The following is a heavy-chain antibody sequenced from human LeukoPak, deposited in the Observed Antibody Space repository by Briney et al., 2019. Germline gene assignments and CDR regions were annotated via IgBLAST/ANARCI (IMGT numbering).Heavy chain of an antibody. CDR2: ISGSGGST. D-gene: IGHD3-10*01. CDR1: GFTFSSYA. CDR3: AEGPKRITMVRVDV. Sequence: GGSLRLSCAASGFTFSSYAMSWVRQAPGKGLEWVSAISGSGGSTYYADSVKGRFTISRDNSKNTLYLQMNSLRAEDTAVYYCAEGPKRITMVRVDVWGQGTTVTVSS. V-gene: IGHV3-23*01. J-gene: IGHJ6*02.